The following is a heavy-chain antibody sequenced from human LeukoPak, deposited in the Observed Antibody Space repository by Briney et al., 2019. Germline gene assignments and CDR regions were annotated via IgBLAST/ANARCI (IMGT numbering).Heavy chain of an antibody. J-gene: IGHJ4*02. CDR1: GYTFTGYY. D-gene: IGHD5-12*01. CDR3: ARERKYGRYMNDY. CDR2: INPNSGGT. V-gene: IGHV1-2*02. Sequence: DSVKVSCKASGYTFTGYYIHWVRHAPGQGPEMMGWINPNSGGTNYAQKFQGRVPMTRDTSISTAYMELSRLRSDDTAVYYCARERKYGRYMNDYWGQGTLVTVSS.